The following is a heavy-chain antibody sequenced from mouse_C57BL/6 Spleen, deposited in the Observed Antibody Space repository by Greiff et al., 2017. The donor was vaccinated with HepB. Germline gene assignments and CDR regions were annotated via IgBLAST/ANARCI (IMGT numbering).Heavy chain of an antibody. CDR3: ARHGGVLLRADY. CDR2: ISSGGSYT. D-gene: IGHD1-1*01. CDR1: GFTFSSYG. Sequence: EVKLQESGGDLVKPGGSLKLSCAASGFTFSSYGMSWVRQTPDKRLEWVATISSGGSYTYYPDSVKGRFTISRDNAKNTLYLQMSSLKSEDTAMYYCARHGGVLLRADYWGQGTTLTVSS. V-gene: IGHV5-6*01. J-gene: IGHJ2*01.